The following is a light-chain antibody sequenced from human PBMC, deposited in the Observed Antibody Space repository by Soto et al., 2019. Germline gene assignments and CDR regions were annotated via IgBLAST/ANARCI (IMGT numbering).Light chain of an antibody. V-gene: IGKV1-5*01. J-gene: IGKJ5*01. Sequence: DIQMTQSPSTLSGSVGDRVTITCRASESISTYLAWYQQKPGKAPKLLIYDASSLESGVPSRFSGSGSGTEFTLTISSLQPDDFATYYCQQYNSYPITFGQGTRLEIK. CDR3: QQYNSYPIT. CDR1: ESISTY. CDR2: DAS.